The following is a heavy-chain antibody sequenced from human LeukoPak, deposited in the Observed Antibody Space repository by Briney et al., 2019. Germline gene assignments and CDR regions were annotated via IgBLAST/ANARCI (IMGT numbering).Heavy chain of an antibody. CDR1: GFTFSGSA. CDR3: AKKRYYCSSTSCYYNWFDP. CDR2: IRSKANSYAT. V-gene: IGHV3-73*01. Sequence: QPGGSLRLSCAASGFTFSGSAMHWVRQASGKGLEWVGRIRSKANSYATAYAASVKGRFTISRDDSKNTLYLQMNSLRAEDTAVYYCAKKRYYCSSTSCYYNWFDPWGQGTLVTVSS. D-gene: IGHD2-2*01. J-gene: IGHJ5*02.